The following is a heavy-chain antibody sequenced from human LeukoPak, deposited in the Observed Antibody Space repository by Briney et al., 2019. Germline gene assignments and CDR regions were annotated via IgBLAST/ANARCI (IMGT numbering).Heavy chain of an antibody. CDR2: ISGSSSYI. D-gene: IGHD3-22*01. Sequence: GGSLRPSCAASGFTFSSYSMNWVRQAPGKGLEWVSSISGSSSYIYYADSVKGRFTISRDNAKNSLYLQMNSLRAEDTAVYYCARRDDSSGYYSHYFDYWGHGTLVTVSS. V-gene: IGHV3-21*01. J-gene: IGHJ4*01. CDR1: GFTFSSYS. CDR3: ARRDDSSGYYSHYFDY.